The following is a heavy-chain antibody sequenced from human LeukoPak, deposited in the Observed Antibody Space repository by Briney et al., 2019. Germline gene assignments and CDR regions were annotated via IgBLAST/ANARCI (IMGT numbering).Heavy chain of an antibody. CDR3: ARAGGSRYGYAFDI. V-gene: IGHV3-33*01. D-gene: IGHD5-12*01. J-gene: IGHJ3*02. CDR1: GFTFSDYG. Sequence: GGSLRLSYVASGFTFSDYGMHWVRQAPGKGLEWVAVIWHDGSNKYYADSVKGRFTISRDNSEHTLYLQMNSLRVEDTALFYCARAGGSRYGYAFDIWGQGTLVTVSS. CDR2: IWHDGSNK.